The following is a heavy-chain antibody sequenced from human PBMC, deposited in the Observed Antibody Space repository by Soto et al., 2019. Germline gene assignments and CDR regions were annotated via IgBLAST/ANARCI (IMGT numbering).Heavy chain of an antibody. J-gene: IGHJ6*02. CDR2: SSTYNGDT. Sequence: QVQLVQSGAEVRKPGGSVKVSCKASGYTFSTSGMSWLRQAPGQGLEWMGWSSTYNGDTNDAPKFQDRVTMTSDTSTSTVYMELRSLRSDDTAVYYCARARAAPYSYYGMDVWGQGTRVTVSS. D-gene: IGHD2-15*01. V-gene: IGHV1-18*01. CDR3: ARARAAPYSYYGMDV. CDR1: GYTFSTSG.